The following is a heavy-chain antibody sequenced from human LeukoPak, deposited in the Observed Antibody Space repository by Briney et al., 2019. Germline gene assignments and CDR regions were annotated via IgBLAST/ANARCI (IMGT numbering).Heavy chain of an antibody. CDR3: AGGEAAGLNLLDY. V-gene: IGHV3-11*01. D-gene: IGHD6-13*01. J-gene: IGHJ4*02. Sequence: PGGSLRLSCAASGFTFSDYYMSWIRQAPGKGLEWVSYISSRGSTIYYADSVKGRFTISRDNAKNSLYLQMNSLRAEDTAVYYCAGGEAAGLNLLDYWGQGTLVTVSS. CDR1: GFTFSDYY. CDR2: ISSRGSTI.